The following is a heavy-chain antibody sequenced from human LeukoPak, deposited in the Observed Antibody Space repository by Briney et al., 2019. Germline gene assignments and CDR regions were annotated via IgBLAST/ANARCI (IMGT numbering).Heavy chain of an antibody. CDR3: ARERRYCSGSSCSNWFDP. CDR2: ISDRSTYT. D-gene: IGHD2-15*01. CDR1: GFTFSGFY. V-gene: IGHV3-11*06. J-gene: IGHJ5*02. Sequence: GGSLRLSCAASGFTFSGFYTSWIRQTPGRGLEWVSYISDRSTYTNYADSVKGRFTISRDNAGNSLYLQMSSLRAVDTAVYYCARERRYCSGSSCSNWFDPWGQGTLVTVSS.